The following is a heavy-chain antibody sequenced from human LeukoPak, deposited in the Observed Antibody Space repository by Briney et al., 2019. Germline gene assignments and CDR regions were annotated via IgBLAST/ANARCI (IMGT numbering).Heavy chain of an antibody. CDR3: ARDQDVRGVIVDWFDP. J-gene: IGHJ5*02. Sequence: SETLSLTCTVSGGSISSSRYYRGWIRQPPGKGLEWIGSIYYSGSTYYNPSLKSRVTISVDTSKNQFSLKLSSVTAADTAVYYCARDQDVRGVIVDWFDPWGQGTLVTVSS. D-gene: IGHD3-10*01. V-gene: IGHV4-39*07. CDR1: GGSISSSRYY. CDR2: IYYSGST.